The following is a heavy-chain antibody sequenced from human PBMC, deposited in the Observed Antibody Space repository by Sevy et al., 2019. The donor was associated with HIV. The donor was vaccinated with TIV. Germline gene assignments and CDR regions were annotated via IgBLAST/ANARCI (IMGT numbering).Heavy chain of an antibody. CDR3: AREGSYGDYMLSYYYGMDV. Sequence: GGSLRLSCAASGFSFRSYWMTWVRQAPGKGLECVASIYQDGSEKYYIDSVKGRFTVSRDNAKNSLFLQMNSLRVEDTAVYYCAREGSYGDYMLSYYYGMDVWGQGTTVTVSS. CDR2: IYQDGSEK. CDR1: GFSFRSYW. J-gene: IGHJ6*02. V-gene: IGHV3-7*01. D-gene: IGHD4-17*01.